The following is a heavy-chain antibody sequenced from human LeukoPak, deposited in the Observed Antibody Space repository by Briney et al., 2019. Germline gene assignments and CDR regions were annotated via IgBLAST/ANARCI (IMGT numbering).Heavy chain of an antibody. CDR1: GGSISSSTYY. J-gene: IGHJ6*03. V-gene: IGHV4-39*01. CDR3: TRTGGTIGYYYYHMDV. D-gene: IGHD1-7*01. CDR2: IYYSGST. Sequence: SETLSLTCTVSGGSISSSTYYWGWIRQPPGKGLEWIGSIYYSGSTYYNPSLKSRVTISVDTSKNQFSLKLRSVTAADTAVYYCTRTGGTIGYYYYHMDVWGEGTTVTVSS.